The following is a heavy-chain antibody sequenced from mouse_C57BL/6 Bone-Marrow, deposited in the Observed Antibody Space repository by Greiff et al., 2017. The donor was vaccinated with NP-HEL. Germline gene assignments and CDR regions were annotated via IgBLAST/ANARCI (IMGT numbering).Heavy chain of an antibody. J-gene: IGHJ4*01. D-gene: IGHD2-4*01. V-gene: IGHV1-5*01. CDR1: GYTFTSYW. CDR3: TRLRQGDYAMDY. CDR2: IYPGNSDT. Sequence: VHVKQSGTVLARPGASVKMSCKTSGYTFTSYWMHWVKQRPGQGLEWIGAIYPGNSDTSYNQQFKGKAKLTAVTSASTAYMELSSLTNEDSAVYYCTRLRQGDYAMDYWGQGTSVTVSS.